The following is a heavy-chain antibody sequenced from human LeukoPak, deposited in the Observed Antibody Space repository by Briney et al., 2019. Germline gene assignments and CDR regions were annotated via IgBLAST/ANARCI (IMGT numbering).Heavy chain of an antibody. Sequence: SETLSLTCTVSGGSISSYYWSWIRQPPGKGLEWIGYIYDSGSTNYNPSLKSRVTISVDTSKNQFSLKLSSVTAADTAVYYCARDSYYYDSSGYYYLDYWGQGTLVTVSS. V-gene: IGHV4-59*12. D-gene: IGHD3-22*01. J-gene: IGHJ4*02. CDR2: IYDSGST. CDR3: ARDSYYYDSSGYYYLDY. CDR1: GGSISSYY.